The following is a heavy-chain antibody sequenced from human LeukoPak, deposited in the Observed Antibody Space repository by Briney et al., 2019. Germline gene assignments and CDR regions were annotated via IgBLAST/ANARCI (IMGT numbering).Heavy chain of an antibody. V-gene: IGHV3-7*05. CDR2: IKEDGTEE. Sequence: GGSLRLSCAASGFTFSSSWMTWVRQAPGKGLEWVAHIKEDGTEEYYVDSVKGRFTISRDNAKNLLYLQMNSLRAEDTAVYYCARHGGTRIFPIRGQGTVVTVSS. D-gene: IGHD2-15*01. CDR3: ARHGGTRIFPI. J-gene: IGHJ3*02. CDR1: GFTFSSSW.